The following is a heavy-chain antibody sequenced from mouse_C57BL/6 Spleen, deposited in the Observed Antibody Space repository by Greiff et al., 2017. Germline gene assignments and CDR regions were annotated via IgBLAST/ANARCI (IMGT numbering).Heavy chain of an antibody. V-gene: IGHV8-12*01. CDR2: IYWDDDK. D-gene: IGHD2-4*01. Sequence: QVTLKVSGPGILQPSQTLSLSCSFSGFSLSTSGMGVSWIRQPPGKGLEWLEHIYWDDDKSNNPSLKSRLTIFKDTSRNQMFLNITSVDTADTANCSCARRGVYYEVYFDYWGQGTTLTVSS. J-gene: IGHJ2*01. CDR1: GFSLSTSGMG. CDR3: ARRGVYYEVYFDY.